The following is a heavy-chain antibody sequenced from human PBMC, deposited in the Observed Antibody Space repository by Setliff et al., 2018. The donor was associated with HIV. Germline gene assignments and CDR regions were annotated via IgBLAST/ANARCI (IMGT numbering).Heavy chain of an antibody. Sequence: SETLSLTCAVSGYSIRSGYYWGWIRQSPGKGLEWIGTMFRTGTSYYNPSLTSRVTISVDTSKNQFSLKLSSVTAADAAVYYCASRIYYYDESRVSVVRMDVWGQGTLVTVSS. CDR1: GYSIRSGYY. J-gene: IGHJ6*02. CDR2: MFRTGTS. V-gene: IGHV4-38-2*01. D-gene: IGHD3-22*01. CDR3: ASRIYYYDESRVSVVRMDV.